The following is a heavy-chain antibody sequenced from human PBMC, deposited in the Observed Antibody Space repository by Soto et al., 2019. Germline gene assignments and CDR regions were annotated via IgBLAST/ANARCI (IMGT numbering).Heavy chain of an antibody. Sequence: ASVKVSCKVSGYTLTVLSMHWVRQAPGKGLEWMGGFDPEDGETIYAQKFQGRVTMTEDTSTDTAYMELSSLRSEDTAVYYCAIHRYDILTGYFYYYYGMDVWGQGTTVTVSS. J-gene: IGHJ6*02. CDR3: AIHRYDILTGYFYYYYGMDV. D-gene: IGHD3-9*01. V-gene: IGHV1-24*01. CDR2: FDPEDGET. CDR1: GYTLTVLS.